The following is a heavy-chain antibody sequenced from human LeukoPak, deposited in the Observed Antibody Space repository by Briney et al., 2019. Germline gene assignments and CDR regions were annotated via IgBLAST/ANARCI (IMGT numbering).Heavy chain of an antibody. D-gene: IGHD2-21*02. J-gene: IGHJ5*02. CDR3: ARLSGGYSKFDL. CDR2: INGDGSTT. V-gene: IGHV3-74*03. Sequence: GGTLRLSCAASGFTFSSYWMHWVRQAPGKGLVWVSRINGDGSTTTYADSVKGRFTISRDSAENTLFLQMNSLRAEDTAVYYCARLSGGYSKFDLWGQGTLVTVS. CDR1: GFTFSSYW.